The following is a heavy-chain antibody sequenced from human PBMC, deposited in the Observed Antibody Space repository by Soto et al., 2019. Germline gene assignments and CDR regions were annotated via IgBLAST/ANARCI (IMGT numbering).Heavy chain of an antibody. CDR3: AREYTAWPLAYGLDV. D-gene: IGHD2-2*02. Sequence: LRLSCVGSGFTFSNYSINWVRQAPGKGLEWVSSISSRSDIYYADSVKGRFTISRDNAKNSVSLQMNSLRAEDTAVYYCAREYTAWPLAYGLDVWGQGTTVTVSS. V-gene: IGHV3-21*01. J-gene: IGHJ6*02. CDR1: GFTFSNYS. CDR2: ISSRSDI.